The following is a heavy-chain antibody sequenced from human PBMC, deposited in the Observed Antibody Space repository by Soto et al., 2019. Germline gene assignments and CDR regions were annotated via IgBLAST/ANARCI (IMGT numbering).Heavy chain of an antibody. CDR2: INAGNGNT. Sequence: ASVKVSCTDSGYTFTSYAIHWVRQAPGQRLEWMGWINAGNGNTKYSQKFQGRVTITRDTSASTAYMELSSLRSEDTAVYYCARVKFLEWFDPPYYYYGMDVWGQGTTVTVSS. CDR3: ARVKFLEWFDPPYYYYGMDV. J-gene: IGHJ6*02. V-gene: IGHV1-3*01. D-gene: IGHD3-3*01. CDR1: GYTFTSYA.